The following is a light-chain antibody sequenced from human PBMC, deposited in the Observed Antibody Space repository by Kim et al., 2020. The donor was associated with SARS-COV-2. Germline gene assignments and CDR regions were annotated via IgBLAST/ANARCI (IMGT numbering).Light chain of an antibody. Sequence: SYELTQPPSVSVSPGQTASITCSGDKLGDKYACWYQQKPGQSPVLVIYQDSKRPSGIPERFSGSNSGNTATLTISGTQAMYEAVYYCQAWDSSTAVF. CDR3: QAWDSSTAV. V-gene: IGLV3-1*01. CDR1: KLGDKY. CDR2: QDS. J-gene: IGLJ2*01.